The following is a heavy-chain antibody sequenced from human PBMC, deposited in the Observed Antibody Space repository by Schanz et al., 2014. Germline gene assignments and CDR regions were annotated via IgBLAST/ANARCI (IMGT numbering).Heavy chain of an antibody. CDR2: ISPYNGNT. D-gene: IGHD6-6*01. V-gene: IGHV1-18*01. CDR1: GYTFTSYG. Sequence: QVHLVQSGAEVKKPGASVTVSSKASGYTFTSYGISWVRQAPGQGLEWMGWISPYNGNTNYAQKLQGRVTMTADTSTSTAYMDLRSLRSDDTAVYYCARDQSPYTNSSDVRYFDYWGQGSLVTVSA. CDR3: ARDQSPYTNSSDVRYFDY. J-gene: IGHJ4*02.